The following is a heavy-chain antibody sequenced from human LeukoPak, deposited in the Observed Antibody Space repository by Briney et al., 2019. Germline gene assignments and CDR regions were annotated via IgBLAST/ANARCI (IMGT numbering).Heavy chain of an antibody. D-gene: IGHD2-15*01. CDR3: ARDPVARAFDI. CDR1: TLTLNNYA. V-gene: IGHV3-23*01. J-gene: IGHJ3*02. CDR2: IRGRGTNM. Sequence: GGSLTPSCLASTLTLNNYAMTWVRQAQGKGLEWVSSIRGRGTNMDYADSVKGRFTISRDNSENTLYLQLNSLRAEDTSVYYCARDPVARAFDIWGQGTMVTVSS.